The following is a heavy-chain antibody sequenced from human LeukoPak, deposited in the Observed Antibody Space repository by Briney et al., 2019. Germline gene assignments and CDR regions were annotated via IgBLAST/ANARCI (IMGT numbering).Heavy chain of an antibody. J-gene: IGHJ4*02. CDR3: ARGRYYFDY. Sequence: SETPSLTCTVSGGSISSSSYYWGWIRQPPGKGLEWIGSIYYSGSTYYNPSLKSRVTISVDTSKNQFSLKLSSVTAADTAVYYCARGRYYFDYWGQGTLVTVSS. V-gene: IGHV4-39*07. CDR2: IYYSGST. CDR1: GGSISSSSYY.